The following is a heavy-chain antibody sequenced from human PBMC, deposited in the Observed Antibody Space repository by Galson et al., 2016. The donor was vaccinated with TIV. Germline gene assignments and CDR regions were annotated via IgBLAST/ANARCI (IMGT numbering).Heavy chain of an antibody. D-gene: IGHD3-3*01. J-gene: IGHJ6*02. V-gene: IGHV2-5*01. CDR2: IYWNDDK. CDR1: GFSLTTGGVG. CDR3: ARALADFWSGPYSFCYGMDV. Sequence: PALVKPTQTLTLTCSFSGFSLTTGGVGVGWIRQPPGKALEWLAFIYWNDDKYYSPSLKSRLTITKDTFKNQVVLTVTNVDPVDTATYYCARALADFWSGPYSFCYGMDVWGQGPTVTVSS.